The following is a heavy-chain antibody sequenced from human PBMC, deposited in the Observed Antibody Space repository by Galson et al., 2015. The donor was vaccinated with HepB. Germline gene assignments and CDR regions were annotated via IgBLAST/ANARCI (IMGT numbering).Heavy chain of an antibody. CDR3: ARGGYSYGTLLFDY. Sequence: SVKVSCKASGYTFTSYGISWVRQAPGQGLEWMGWISAYNGNTNYAQKLQGRVTMTTDTSTSTAYMELRSLRPDDTAVYHCARGGYSYGTLLFDYWGQGTLVTVSS. CDR2: ISAYNGNT. D-gene: IGHD5-18*01. V-gene: IGHV1-18*01. J-gene: IGHJ4*02. CDR1: GYTFTSYG.